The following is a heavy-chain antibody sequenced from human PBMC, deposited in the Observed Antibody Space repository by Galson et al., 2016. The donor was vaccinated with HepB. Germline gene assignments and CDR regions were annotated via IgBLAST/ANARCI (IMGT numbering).Heavy chain of an antibody. D-gene: IGHD3-22*01. CDR1: GGSISSGSYY. Sequence: SETLSLTCTVSGGSISSGSYYWGWIRQPPGKGLEWIGTIYYSGSTFYNPSLRSRVTISVDTSKNQFSLRLSAVTAADTAVYCCARRGYDSRGRRAFDIWGQGTMVTVSS. CDR3: ARRGYDSRGRRAFDI. CDR2: IYYSGST. V-gene: IGHV4-39*01. J-gene: IGHJ3*02.